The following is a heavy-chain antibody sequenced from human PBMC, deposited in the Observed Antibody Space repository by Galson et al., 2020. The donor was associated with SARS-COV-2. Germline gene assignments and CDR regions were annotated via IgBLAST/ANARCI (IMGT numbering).Heavy chain of an antibody. J-gene: IGHJ4*02. CDR1: GFPFSDYY. Sequence: GESPKTSCAASGFPFSDYYMSWVRQAPGKGREWISHISTSSYYINHATPLKGRFITSRDNAKNSVYLQMNSLRAEDTAVYYCEKAGSDSTSWYIIDYWGRGISVTVSS. D-gene: IGHD6-13*01. CDR2: ISTSSYYI. CDR3: EKAGSDSTSWYIIDY. V-gene: IGHV3-11*06.